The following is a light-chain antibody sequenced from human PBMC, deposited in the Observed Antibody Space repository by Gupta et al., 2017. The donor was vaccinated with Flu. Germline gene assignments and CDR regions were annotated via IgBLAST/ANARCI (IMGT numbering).Light chain of an antibody. J-gene: IGKJ1*01. Sequence: DIVMPKSPLSLSVTPEAQASFSCRSSQSLLHTKGYNYLDWDLQKRGQSPQLLIYLGSIRASGVPDRCSGSGAGTEFTLKISRVEAEDVGVYYCMQTLQGRAFGQGTKVEIK. CDR3: MQTLQGRA. CDR2: LGS. CDR1: QSLLHTKGYNY. V-gene: IGKV2-28*01.